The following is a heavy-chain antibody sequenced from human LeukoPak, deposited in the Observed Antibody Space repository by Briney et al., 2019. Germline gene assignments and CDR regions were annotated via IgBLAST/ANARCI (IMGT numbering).Heavy chain of an antibody. Sequence: PSETLSLTCTVSGGSISSSSYYWGWIRQPPGKGLEWIGSIYYSGSTYYNPSLKSRVTISVDTSKNQFSLKLSSVTAADTAVYYCARLANWGTTYDAFDIWGQGTMVTVSS. CDR1: GGSISSSSYY. CDR3: ARLANWGTTYDAFDI. J-gene: IGHJ3*02. D-gene: IGHD7-27*01. CDR2: IYYSGST. V-gene: IGHV4-39*01.